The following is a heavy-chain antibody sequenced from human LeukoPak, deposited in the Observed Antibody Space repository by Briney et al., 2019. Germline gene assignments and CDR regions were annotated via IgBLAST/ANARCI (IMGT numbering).Heavy chain of an antibody. CDR3: ARQYSRQENWFDP. CDR1: GYTFTSYD. V-gene: IGHV1-2*02. D-gene: IGHD6-6*01. CDR2: INPNSGGT. Sequence: ASVKVSCKASGYTFTSYDINWVRQATGQGLEWMGWINPNSGGTNYAQKFQGRVTMTRDTSISTAYMELSRLRSDDTAVYYCARQYSRQENWFDPWGQGTLVTVSS. J-gene: IGHJ5*02.